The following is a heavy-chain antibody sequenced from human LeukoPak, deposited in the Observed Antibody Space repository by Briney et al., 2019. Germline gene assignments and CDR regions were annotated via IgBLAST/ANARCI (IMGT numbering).Heavy chain of an antibody. CDR3: TTRGWVAPGRY. V-gene: IGHV3-23*01. J-gene: IGHJ4*02. D-gene: IGHD1-14*01. CDR1: GFSFSSHG. Sequence: PGGSLRLSCAASGFSFSSHGMSWVRQAPGKGLEWVSGIIGGGGGTYYADPVKGRFTISRDNSKNTLYLQMNSLRAEDTAVYYCTTRGWVAPGRYWGQGTLVTVSS. CDR2: IIGGGGGT.